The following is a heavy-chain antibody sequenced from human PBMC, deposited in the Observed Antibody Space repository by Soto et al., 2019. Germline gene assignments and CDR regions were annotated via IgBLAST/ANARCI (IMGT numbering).Heavy chain of an antibody. CDR2: INHSGST. J-gene: IGHJ4*02. V-gene: IGHV4-34*01. CDR3: ARHWGKIVVVPAAMHFDY. CDR1: GGSFSGYY. Sequence: SETLSLTCAVYGGSFSGYYWSWIRQPPGKGLEWIGEINHSGSTNYNPSLKSRVTISVDTSKNQFSLKLSSVTAADTAVYYCARHWGKIVVVPAAMHFDYWGQGTLVTVSS. D-gene: IGHD2-2*01.